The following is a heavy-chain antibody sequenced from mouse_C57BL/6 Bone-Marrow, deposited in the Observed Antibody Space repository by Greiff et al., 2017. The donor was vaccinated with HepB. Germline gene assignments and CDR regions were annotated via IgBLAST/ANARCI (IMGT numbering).Heavy chain of an antibody. J-gene: IGHJ4*01. Sequence: VQLVESGPELVKPGASVKLSCKASGYTFTSYDINWVKQRPGQGLEWIGWIYPRDGSTKYNEKFKGKATLTVDTSSSTAYMELHSLTSEDSAVYFCARRTTVVATRAMDYWGQGTSVTVSS. D-gene: IGHD1-1*01. CDR3: ARRTTVVATRAMDY. CDR1: GYTFTSYD. V-gene: IGHV1-85*01. CDR2: IYPRDGST.